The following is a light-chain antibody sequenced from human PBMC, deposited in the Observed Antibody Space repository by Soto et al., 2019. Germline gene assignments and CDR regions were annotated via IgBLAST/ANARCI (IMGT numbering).Light chain of an antibody. CDR2: DAS. CDR3: QKYGSSWT. Sequence: DIQMTQSPSTLSSCVGDRFTITCRASQSISSWLAWYQQKPGKAPKLLIYDASSLESGVPSRFSGSGSGTDFTLTIRRLEPDDFAVYYCQKYGSSWTFGQGTKVDIK. CDR1: QSISSW. V-gene: IGKV1-5*01. J-gene: IGKJ1*01.